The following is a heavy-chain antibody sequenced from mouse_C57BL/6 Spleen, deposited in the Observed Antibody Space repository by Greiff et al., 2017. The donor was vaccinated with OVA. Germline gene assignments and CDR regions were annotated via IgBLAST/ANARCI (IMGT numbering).Heavy chain of an antibody. CDR1: GYTFTDYN. CDR3: ASSYYSNPFDY. J-gene: IGHJ2*01. D-gene: IGHD2-5*01. V-gene: IGHV1-22*01. Sequence: EVKLMESGPELVKPGASVKMSCKASGYTFTDYNMHWVKQSHGKSLEWIGYINPNNGGTSYNQKFKGKATLTVNKSSSTAYMELRSLTSEDSAVYYCASSYYSNPFDYWGQGTTLTVSS. CDR2: INPNNGGT.